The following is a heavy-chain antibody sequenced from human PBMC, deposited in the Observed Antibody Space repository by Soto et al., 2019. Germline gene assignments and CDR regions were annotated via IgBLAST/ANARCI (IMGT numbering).Heavy chain of an antibody. D-gene: IGHD4-17*01. CDR2: VTGGNDRR. V-gene: IGHV1-3*01. CDR3: ASLLTTVGSLTWFDP. Sequence: ASVKVSCKDSGYPFTKYAVHWVRQAPGEGLEWMGWVTGGNDRRKHSEKFQGRLTITSDTSASTVYMELSNLRSEDTAIYYCASLLTTVGSLTWFDPWGQGTLVTVSS. J-gene: IGHJ5*02. CDR1: GYPFTKYA.